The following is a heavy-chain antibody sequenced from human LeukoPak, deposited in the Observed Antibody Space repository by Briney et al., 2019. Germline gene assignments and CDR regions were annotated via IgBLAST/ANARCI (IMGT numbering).Heavy chain of an antibody. CDR1: GFTFSSYG. D-gene: IGHD5-24*01. Sequence: GGSLRLSCAASGFTFSSYGMSWVRQAPGKGLEWVSAISASGGRTYYADSVKGRFTISRDNSKNTLYLQMNSLRAEDTAVYYCAKSGYNRFDYWGQGTLVTVAS. CDR3: AKSGYNRFDY. CDR2: ISASGGRT. J-gene: IGHJ4*02. V-gene: IGHV3-23*01.